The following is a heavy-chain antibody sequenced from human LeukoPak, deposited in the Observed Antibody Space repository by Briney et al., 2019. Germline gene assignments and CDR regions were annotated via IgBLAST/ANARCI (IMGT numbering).Heavy chain of an antibody. CDR2: MNPNSGNT. CDR1: GYSFITYY. D-gene: IGHD2-15*01. Sequence: GASVKVSCKTSGYSFITYYIHWVRRAPGKGLEWVGWMNPNSGNTGYAQKFQGRVTMTRNTSISTAYLQWSSLKASDTAMYYCARLGYCSGGSCYYFDYWGQGTLVTVSS. J-gene: IGHJ4*02. V-gene: IGHV1-8*01. CDR3: ARLGYCSGGSCYYFDY.